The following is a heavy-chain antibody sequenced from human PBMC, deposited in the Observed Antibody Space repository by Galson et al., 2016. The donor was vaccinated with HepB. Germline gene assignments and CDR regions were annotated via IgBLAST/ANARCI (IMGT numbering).Heavy chain of an antibody. V-gene: IGHV1-3*01. CDR3: ARAVADGSGSYYLGD. CDR2: ISLGNGNT. J-gene: IGHJ4*02. Sequence: SVKVSCKASGDTFTYFIVHWVRQAPGQGLEWMGWISLGNGNTKYSQKFRGRVTITWDTSATSAYMELSGLRSEDTALYYCARAVADGSGSYYLGDWGQGTLVTVSS. CDR1: GDTFTYFI. D-gene: IGHD3-10*01.